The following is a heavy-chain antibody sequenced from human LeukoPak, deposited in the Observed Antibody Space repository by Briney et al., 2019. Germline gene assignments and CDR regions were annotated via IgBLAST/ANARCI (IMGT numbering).Heavy chain of an antibody. V-gene: IGHV4-59*08. Sequence: SETLSLTCTVSGYSISSYYWSWIRQPPGKGLEWIGYIYYSGSTNYNPSLKSRVTISVDTSKNQFSLKLSSVTAADTAVYYCARHGGGSGSYYRPYYYYYMDVWGKGTTVTISS. CDR1: GYSISSYY. D-gene: IGHD3-10*01. CDR2: IYYSGST. CDR3: ARHGGGSGSYYRPYYYYYMDV. J-gene: IGHJ6*03.